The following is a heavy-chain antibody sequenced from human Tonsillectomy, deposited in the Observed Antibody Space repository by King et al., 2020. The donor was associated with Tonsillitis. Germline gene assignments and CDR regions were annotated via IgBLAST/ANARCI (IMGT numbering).Heavy chain of an antibody. CDR2: ISSSSSYI. V-gene: IGHV3-21*01. J-gene: IGHJ4*02. CDR3: ARGYYYDSSGYGY. D-gene: IGHD3-22*01. Sequence: VQLVESGGGLVKPGGSLRLSCAASGFTFSSYTMNWVRQAPGKGLEWVSSISSSSSYIYYADSVKGRFTISRDNAKNSLYLQMNSLRAEETAVYYCARGYYYDSSGYGYWGQGTLVTVSS. CDR1: GFTFSSYT.